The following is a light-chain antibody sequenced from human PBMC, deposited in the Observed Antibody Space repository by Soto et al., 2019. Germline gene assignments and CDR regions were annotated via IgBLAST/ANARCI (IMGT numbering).Light chain of an antibody. J-gene: IGLJ1*01. Sequence: QSVLTQPPSVSGAPGQRVTISCTGSSSNIGAGYDVHWYQQLPGTAPKLLIYGNSNRPSGVPDRFSGSKSGNTASLTISGLQAEDEADYYCCSYTGFYSYVFGTGTKLTVL. V-gene: IGLV1-40*01. CDR1: SSNIGAGYD. CDR2: GNS. CDR3: CSYTGFYSYV.